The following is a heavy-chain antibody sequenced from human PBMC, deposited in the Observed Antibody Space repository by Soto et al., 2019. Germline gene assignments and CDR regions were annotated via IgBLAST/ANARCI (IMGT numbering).Heavy chain of an antibody. D-gene: IGHD6-13*01. J-gene: IGHJ5*02. CDR1: GFTVSSNY. CDR2: IYSGGST. V-gene: IGHV3-66*01. Sequence: PGGSLRLSCAASGFTVSSNYMSWVRQAPGKGLEWVSVIYSGGSTYYADSVKGRFTISRDNSKNTLYLQMNSLRAEDTAVYYCARVHEAGWFDPWGQGTLVTVSS. CDR3: ARVHEAGWFDP.